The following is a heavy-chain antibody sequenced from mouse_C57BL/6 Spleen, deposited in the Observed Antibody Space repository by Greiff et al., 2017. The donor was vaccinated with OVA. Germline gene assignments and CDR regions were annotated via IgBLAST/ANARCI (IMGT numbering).Heavy chain of an antibody. V-gene: IGHV1-15*01. Sequence: QVQLQQSGAELVRPGASVTLSCKASGYTFTDYEMHWVKQTPVHGLEWIGAIDPETGGTAYNQKFKGKAILTADKSSSTAYMELRSLTSEDSAVDNCTTYDGYHDWGKGTLGNVAA. D-gene: IGHD2-3*01. CDR1: GYTFTDYE. CDR3: TTYDGYHD. J-gene: IGHJ3*01. CDR2: IDPETGGT.